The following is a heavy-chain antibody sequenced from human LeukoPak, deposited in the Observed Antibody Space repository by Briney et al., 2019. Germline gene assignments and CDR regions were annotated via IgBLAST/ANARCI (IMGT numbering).Heavy chain of an antibody. CDR3: AREGGSNDAFDI. J-gene: IGHJ3*02. V-gene: IGHV1-46*01. CDR1: GYTXTSYY. D-gene: IGHD2/OR15-2a*01. CDR2: INPSGGST. Sequence: ASVKVSCKASGYTXTSYYMHWVRQAPGQGLEWMGIINPSGGSTSYAQKFQGRVTMTRDTSTSTVYMELSSLRSEDTAVYYCAREGGSNDAFDIWGQGTMVTVSS.